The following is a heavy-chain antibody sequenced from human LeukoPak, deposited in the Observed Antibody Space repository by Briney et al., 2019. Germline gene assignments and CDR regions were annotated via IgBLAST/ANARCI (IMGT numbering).Heavy chain of an antibody. D-gene: IGHD6-13*01. J-gene: IGHJ6*02. V-gene: IGHV1-8*01. Sequence: SVKVSCKASGYTFTSYDINWVRQATGQGLEWMRWMNTKSGNTGYAQKFQGRVTMTRTTSISPTSMELSRLRSEDTAVYYCTRVRAAAGIFFVPVGVGKNYYYGMVVWGQGTTVTVSS. CDR2: MNTKSGNT. CDR1: GYTFTSYD. CDR3: TRVRAAAGIFFVPVGVGKNYYYGMVV.